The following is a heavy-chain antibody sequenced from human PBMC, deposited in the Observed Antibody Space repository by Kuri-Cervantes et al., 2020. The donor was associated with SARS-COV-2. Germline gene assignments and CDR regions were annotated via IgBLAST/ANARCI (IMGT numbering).Heavy chain of an antibody. D-gene: IGHD6-13*01. Sequence: ASVKVSCKIRGSELGVNWVRQAPGRGLEWMGYFHPEDGAIYALNFHGRVTMTADESTSTAFMDLRSLRSEDTAVYYCARSPIAAAGFKYYYSYMDVWGKGTTVTVSS. J-gene: IGHJ6*03. V-gene: IGHV1-24*01. CDR3: ARSPIAAAGFKYYYSYMDV. CDR2: FHPEDGA. CDR1: GSELG.